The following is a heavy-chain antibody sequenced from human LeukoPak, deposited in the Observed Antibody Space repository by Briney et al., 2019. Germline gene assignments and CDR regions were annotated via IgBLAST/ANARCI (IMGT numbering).Heavy chain of an antibody. CDR2: INPNTGGT. Sequence: GASVKVSCKASGYTFADYYIHWVRQAPGQGLGWMGWINPNTGGTTNAQKFQGRVTMTRDTSISTAYMELSSLRSEDTAVYYCARGIHDYGDPLDYWGQGTLVTVSS. CDR3: ARGIHDYGDPLDY. CDR1: GYTFADYY. V-gene: IGHV1-2*02. J-gene: IGHJ4*02. D-gene: IGHD4-17*01.